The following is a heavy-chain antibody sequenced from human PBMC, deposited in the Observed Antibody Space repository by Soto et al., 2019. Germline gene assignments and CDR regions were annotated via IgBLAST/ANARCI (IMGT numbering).Heavy chain of an antibody. CDR2: ISYDGSNK. CDR3: AKDWAAARPWSPYYYYGMDV. V-gene: IGHV3-30*18. D-gene: IGHD6-13*01. CDR1: GFTFSSYG. Sequence: GGSLRLSCAASGFTFSSYGMHWVRQAPGKGLEWVAVISYDGSNKYYADSVKGRFTISRDNSKNTLYLQMNSLRAEDTAVYYCAKDWAAARPWSPYYYYGMDVWGQGTTVTVS. J-gene: IGHJ6*02.